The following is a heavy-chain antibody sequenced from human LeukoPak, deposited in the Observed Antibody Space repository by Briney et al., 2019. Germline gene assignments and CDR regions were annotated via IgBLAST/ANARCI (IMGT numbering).Heavy chain of an antibody. CDR3: ARTQCSGSSCKRYSYHGMDV. J-gene: IGHJ6*02. D-gene: IGHD2-15*01. CDR1: GGSFSGYF. V-gene: IGHV4-34*01. Sequence: PSETLSLACTVYGGSFSGYFWTWIRQPPGGGLEWIGQINHGGDTNYNPSLKSRVTISVDASKNQFSLKLSSVTAADTAVYYCARTQCSGSSCKRYSYHGMDVWGQGTSVTVSS. CDR2: INHGGDT.